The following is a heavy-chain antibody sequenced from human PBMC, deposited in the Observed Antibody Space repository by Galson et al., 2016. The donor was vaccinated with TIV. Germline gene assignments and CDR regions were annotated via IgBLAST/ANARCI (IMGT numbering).Heavy chain of an antibody. V-gene: IGHV3-66*02. D-gene: IGHD2-21*01. CDR3: SRDRRHCGNECYLYYHYGMDV. Sequence: SLRLSCAASGFIVSSNYMTWVRQAPGKGLEWVSLIYSGGSTSYADSVKGRFTISIDNSKNTVSLQMNSLRAEDTAVYYCSRDRRHCGNECYLYYHYGMDVGGQGPTVTVTS. CDR2: IYSGGST. J-gene: IGHJ6*02. CDR1: GFIVSSNY.